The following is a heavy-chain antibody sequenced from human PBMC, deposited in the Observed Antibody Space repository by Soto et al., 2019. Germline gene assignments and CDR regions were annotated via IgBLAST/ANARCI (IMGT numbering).Heavy chain of an antibody. Sequence: PSETLSLTCAVSGGSISSGGYSWSWIRQPPGKGLEWIGYIYYSGSTNYSPSLKSRVTISVDTSKNQFSLKLSSVTAADTAVYYCARVAMVRGVITRFDPWGQGTLVTVSS. V-gene: IGHV4-61*08. CDR2: IYYSGST. D-gene: IGHD3-10*01. CDR3: ARVAMVRGVITRFDP. J-gene: IGHJ5*02. CDR1: GGSISSGGYS.